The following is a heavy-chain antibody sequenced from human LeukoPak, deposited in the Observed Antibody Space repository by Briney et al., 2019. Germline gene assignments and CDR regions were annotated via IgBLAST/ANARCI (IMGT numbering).Heavy chain of an antibody. Sequence: PSETLSLTCAVYGGSFSGYYWSWIRQPPGNGLEWIGEINHSGSTNYNPSLKSRVTISVDTSKNQFSLKLSSVTAADTAVYYCAREGSSWYGYFDYWGQGTLVTVSS. D-gene: IGHD6-13*01. CDR1: GGSFSGYY. CDR2: INHSGST. CDR3: AREGSSWYGYFDY. V-gene: IGHV4-34*09. J-gene: IGHJ4*02.